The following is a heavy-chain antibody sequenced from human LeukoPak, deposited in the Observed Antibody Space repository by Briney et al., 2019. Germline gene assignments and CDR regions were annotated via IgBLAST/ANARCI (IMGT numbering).Heavy chain of an antibody. CDR2: ISSSGTTI. V-gene: IGHV3-11*01. Sequence: PGGSLRLSCAASGFTFSNAWMSWVRQAPGKGLEWVSYISSSGTTIYYADSVKGRFTISRDNAKNSLYLQMNSPRAEDTAVYYCARRRDSGSLQHFDYWGQGTLVTVSS. CDR3: ARRRDSGSLQHFDY. D-gene: IGHD1-26*01. CDR1: GFTFSNAW. J-gene: IGHJ4*02.